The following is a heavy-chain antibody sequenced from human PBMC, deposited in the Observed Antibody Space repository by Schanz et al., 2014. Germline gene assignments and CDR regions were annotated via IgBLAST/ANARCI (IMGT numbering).Heavy chain of an antibody. CDR2: VCYDGSKK. CDR1: GFTFSSYG. Sequence: LVESGGGVVQHGRSLRLSCAASGFTFSSYGMHWVRQVPGKGLEWVAVVCYDGSKKYYADSVKGRFTTSRDNSKNTMYLQMNSLRAEDTAVYYCVKDLQRELLRDDHYYGMDVWGQGTTVTVSS. CDR3: VKDLQRELLRDDHYYGMDV. D-gene: IGHD1-26*01. J-gene: IGHJ6*02. V-gene: IGHV3-33*06.